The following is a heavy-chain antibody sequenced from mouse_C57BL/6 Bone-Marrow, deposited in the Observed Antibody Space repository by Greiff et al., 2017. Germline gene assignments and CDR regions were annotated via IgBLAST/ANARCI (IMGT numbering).Heavy chain of an antibody. V-gene: IGHV6-3*01. CDR1: GFTFSNYW. Sequence: EVKLMESGGGLVQPGGSMKLSCVASGFTFSNYWMNWVRQSPEKGLEWVAQIRLKSDNYATHYAESVKGRFTISRDDSKSSVYLQMNNLRAEDTGIYYCTGKVYYYGSSFYAMDYWGQGTSVTVSS. CDR3: TGKVYYYGSSFYAMDY. CDR2: IRLKSDNYAT. J-gene: IGHJ4*01. D-gene: IGHD1-1*01.